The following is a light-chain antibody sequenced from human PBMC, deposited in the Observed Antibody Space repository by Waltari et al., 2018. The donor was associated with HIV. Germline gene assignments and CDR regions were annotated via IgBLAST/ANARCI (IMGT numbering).Light chain of an antibody. V-gene: IGLV2-11*01. CDR1: ASDIGYFDY. Sequence: QSALTQPRSVSGSPGQSVTISCTGTASDIGYFDYVSWYQQYPGKAPKVIIYEVFQLPSGVPDRFTAYKSGITASLTISGLQDEDEADYYCCSYAGTYTYVFGSGTTVTVL. CDR2: EVF. J-gene: IGLJ1*01. CDR3: CSYAGTYTYV.